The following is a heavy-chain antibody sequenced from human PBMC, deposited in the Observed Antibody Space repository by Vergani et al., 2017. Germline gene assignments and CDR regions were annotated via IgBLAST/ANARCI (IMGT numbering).Heavy chain of an antibody. Sequence: QVKLQESGPGLVKPSETLSLTCSVSFDSIRNLYCNWIRQPPGKGLEWIGSIHYSENTNYNPSLKTRVTISVDTSKNQFSLTLTSVTAADTAVYYFASDTHSGQRADRWGQGILVTVTS. J-gene: IGHJ5*02. D-gene: IGHD6-19*01. CDR2: IHYSENT. V-gene: IGHV4-59*11. CDR1: FDSIRNLY. CDR3: ASDTHSGQRADR.